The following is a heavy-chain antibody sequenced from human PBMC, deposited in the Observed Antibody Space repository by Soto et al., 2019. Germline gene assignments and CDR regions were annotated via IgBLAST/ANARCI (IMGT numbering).Heavy chain of an antibody. V-gene: IGHV3-15*01. CDR2: MKSKTDGGTT. CDR1: GGCISSYY. CDR3: TPEGAMVPYSGMDV. Sequence: VQLQESGPGLVKPLETLSLTCTVSGGCISSYYWSWIRQPPGKGLEWVGRMKSKTDGGTTDYAAPVKGRITISRDYSTNTLYLQMTSLKTEDTAAYYCTPEGAMVPYSGMDVWGQGTTVTVSS. D-gene: IGHD5-18*01. J-gene: IGHJ6*02.